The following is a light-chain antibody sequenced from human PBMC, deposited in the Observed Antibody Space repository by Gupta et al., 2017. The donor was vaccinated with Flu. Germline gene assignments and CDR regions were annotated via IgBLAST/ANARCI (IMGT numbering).Light chain of an antibody. CDR2: QDS. CDR3: QAWDSSTGGV. J-gene: IGLJ2*01. V-gene: IGLV3-1*01. Sequence: CSGDKLGDKYACWYQQKPGQSPVLVIYQDSKRPSGIPERFSGSNSGNTATLTISGTQAMDEADYYCQAWDSSTGGVFGGGTKLTVL. CDR1: KLGDKY.